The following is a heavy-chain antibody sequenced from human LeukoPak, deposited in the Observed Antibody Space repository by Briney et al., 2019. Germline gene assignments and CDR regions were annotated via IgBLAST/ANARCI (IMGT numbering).Heavy chain of an antibody. V-gene: IGHV4-4*07. CDR2: IYTSGTT. J-gene: IGHJ3*02. D-gene: IGHD6-19*01. CDR1: GGSISSYY. CDR3: ASFSSGWNDAFDI. Sequence: PSETLSLTCTVSGGSISSYYWSWIRQPAGKGLEWIGRIYTSGTTHYNPSLKSRVTMSVDTSKNQFSLKLSSVTAADTAVYYCASFSSGWNDAFDIWGQGTMVTVSS.